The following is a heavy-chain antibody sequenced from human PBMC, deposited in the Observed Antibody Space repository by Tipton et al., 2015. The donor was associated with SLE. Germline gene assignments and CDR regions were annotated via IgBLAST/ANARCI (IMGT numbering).Heavy chain of an antibody. CDR3: ARGLTTLWYNWFDP. CDR2: IKQDGSEK. CDR1: GFTFSSYW. V-gene: IGHV3-7*03. D-gene: IGHD3-10*01. J-gene: IGHJ5*02. Sequence: SLRLSCAASGFTFSSYWMSWVRQAPGKGLEWVANIKQDGSEKYYVDSVKGRFTISRDNAKNSLYLQMNSLRAEDTAVYYCARGLTTLWYNWFDPWGQGTLVTVSS.